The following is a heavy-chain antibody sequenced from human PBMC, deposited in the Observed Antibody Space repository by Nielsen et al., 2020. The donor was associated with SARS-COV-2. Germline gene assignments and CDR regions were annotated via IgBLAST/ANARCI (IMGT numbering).Heavy chain of an antibody. J-gene: IGHJ4*02. CDR3: ARDRGGEQLEPPYY. D-gene: IGHD6-13*01. CDR1: GFTFSSYS. V-gene: IGHV3-21*01. Sequence: GGFLRLSCAASGFTFSSYSMNWVRQAPGKGLEWVSSISSSSSYIYYADSVKGRFTISRDNSKNTLYLQMNSLRAEDTAVYYCARDRGGEQLEPPYYWGQGTLVTVSS. CDR2: ISSSSSYI.